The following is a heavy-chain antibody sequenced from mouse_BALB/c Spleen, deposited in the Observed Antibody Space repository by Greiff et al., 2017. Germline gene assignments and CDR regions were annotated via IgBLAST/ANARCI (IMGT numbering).Heavy chain of an antibody. Sequence: VKLVESGPGLVAPSQSLSITCTVSGFSLTSYGVHWVRQPPGKGLEWLGVIWAGGSTNYNSALMSRLSISKDNSKSQVFLKMNSLQTDDTAMYYCARDYYGSRSLFAYWGQGTLVTVSA. CDR3: ARDYYGSRSLFAY. D-gene: IGHD1-1*01. J-gene: IGHJ3*01. V-gene: IGHV2-9*02. CDR1: GFSLTSYG. CDR2: IWAGGST.